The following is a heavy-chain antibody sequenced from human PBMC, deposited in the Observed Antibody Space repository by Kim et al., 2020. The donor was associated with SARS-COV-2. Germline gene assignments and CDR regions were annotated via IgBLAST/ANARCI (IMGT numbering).Heavy chain of an antibody. CDR3: VRDRGYSGYDFDY. CDR1: GGSVSSGNFY. V-gene: IGHV4-61*01. Sequence: SETLSLTCTVSGGSVSSGNFYWSWMRQPPGKGLEWIGYIYYSGSTNYNPSLKSRVTISLDTSKNQFSLKLNSVTTADTAVYYCVRDRGYSGYDFDYWGEGTLVTVSS. J-gene: IGHJ4*02. D-gene: IGHD5-12*01. CDR2: IYYSGST.